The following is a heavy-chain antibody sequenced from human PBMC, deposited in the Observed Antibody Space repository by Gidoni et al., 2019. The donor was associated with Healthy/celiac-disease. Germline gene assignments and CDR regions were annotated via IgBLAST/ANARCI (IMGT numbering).Heavy chain of an antibody. D-gene: IGHD3-3*01. CDR3: ARGNYDFWSGYYTGYFDY. Sequence: QVQLQESGPGLVKPSQTLSLTCTVSGGSISSGAYYWSWIRQHPGKGLEWIGYIYYSGSTYYNPSLKSRVTISVDTSKNQFSLKLSSVTAADTAVYYCARGNYDFWSGYYTGYFDYWGQGTLVTVSS. V-gene: IGHV4-31*03. CDR2: IYYSGST. J-gene: IGHJ4*02. CDR1: GGSISSGAYY.